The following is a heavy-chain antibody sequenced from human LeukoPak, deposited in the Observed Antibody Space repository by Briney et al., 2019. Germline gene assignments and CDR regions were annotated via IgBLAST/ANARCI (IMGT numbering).Heavy chain of an antibody. CDR1: GVSISSSSYY. V-gene: IGHV4-39*07. J-gene: IGHJ4*02. CDR3: ARLVGELLPAY. D-gene: IGHD3-10*01. CDR2: IYYSGST. Sequence: SETLSLTCTVSGVSISSSSYYWGWLRQPPGKGLEWIGSIYYSGSTYYNPSLKSRVTISVDTTKNQFSLKLSSVTAAHTAVYYCARLVGELLPAYWGQGTLVTVSS.